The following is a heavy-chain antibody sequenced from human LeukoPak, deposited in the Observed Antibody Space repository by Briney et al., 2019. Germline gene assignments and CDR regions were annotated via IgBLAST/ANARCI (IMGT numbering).Heavy chain of an antibody. CDR1: GGSISSHY. J-gene: IGHJ4*02. Sequence: PSETLSLTCTVSGGSISSHYWSWIRQPPGKGLEWIGTTFHSGSPNCNPSLKSRVTISIDTSKNQFSLKLSSVTAADTAFYYCARDAGGDFDYWGQGTLVTVSS. D-gene: IGHD2-21*01. CDR2: TFHSGSP. V-gene: IGHV4-59*11. CDR3: ARDAGGDFDY.